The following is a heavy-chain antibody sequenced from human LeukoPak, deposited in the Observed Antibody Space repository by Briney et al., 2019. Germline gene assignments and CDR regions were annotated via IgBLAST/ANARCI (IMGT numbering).Heavy chain of an antibody. CDR3: ARDSGSYSY. V-gene: IGHV4-34*01. CDR1: GGSFSGYY. CDR2: INHSGST. J-gene: IGHJ4*02. D-gene: IGHD1-26*01. Sequence: PSETLSLTCAVYGGSFSGYYWSWIRQPPGKGLEWIGEINHSGSTNYNPSLKSRVTISVDTSKNQFSLKLSSVTAADTAVYYCARDSGSYSYWGQGTLVTVSS.